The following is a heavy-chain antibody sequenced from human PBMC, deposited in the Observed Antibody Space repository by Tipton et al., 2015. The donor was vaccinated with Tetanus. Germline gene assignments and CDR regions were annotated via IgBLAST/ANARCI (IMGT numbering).Heavy chain of an antibody. CDR2: THYSGNT. CDR1: GGSISSYN. D-gene: IGHD1-26*01. V-gene: IGHV4-59*01. J-gene: IGHJ4*02. Sequence: TLSLTCTVSGGSISSYNWSWIRQPPGKGLEWIGHTHYSGNTNYNSSLWSRVTISLDTSKNQFSLRLTSVTAADTAVYYCARDIEEVGATKYFDYWGQGTLVTVSS. CDR3: ARDIEEVGATKYFDY.